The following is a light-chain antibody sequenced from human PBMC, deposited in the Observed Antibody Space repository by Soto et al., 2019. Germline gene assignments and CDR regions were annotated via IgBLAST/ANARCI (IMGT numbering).Light chain of an antibody. J-gene: IGLJ2*01. CDR2: GSD. CDR3: AAWDDSLDGPT. CDR1: TSNIGTYT. Sequence: QSVLSQPASTSGTPGQRVTISCSGGTSNIGTYTVSWYQQFPETAPRLLIYGSDRRPSGVPDRFSGSKSGTSASLSIGGLHSEDEAHYYYAAWDDSLDGPTFGGGTKLTVL. V-gene: IGLV1-44*01.